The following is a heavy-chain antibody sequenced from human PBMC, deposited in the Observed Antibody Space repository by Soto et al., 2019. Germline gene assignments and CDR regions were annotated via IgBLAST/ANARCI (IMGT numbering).Heavy chain of an antibody. Sequence: PSETLSLTCAVYGGSFSGYYWSWIRQPPGKGLEWIGETNHSGSTNYNPSLKSRVTISVDTSKNQFSLKLSSVTAADTAVYYCARGGYCSSTSCYFDYGMDVWGQGTTVTVS. CDR2: TNHSGST. CDR3: ARGGYCSSTSCYFDYGMDV. V-gene: IGHV4-34*01. J-gene: IGHJ6*02. D-gene: IGHD2-2*01. CDR1: GGSFSGYY.